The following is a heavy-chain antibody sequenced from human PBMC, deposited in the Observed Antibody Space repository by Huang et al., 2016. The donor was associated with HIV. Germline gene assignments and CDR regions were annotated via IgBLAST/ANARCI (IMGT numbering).Heavy chain of an antibody. D-gene: IGHD3-10*01. V-gene: IGHV3-30-3*01. CDR1: GFTFPSYA. J-gene: IGHJ3*01. Sequence: QVPLVESGGAAVQPGGSLRLSCVGSGFTFPSYAMHWVRQAPNKEVKWVAVISLDGVSKDYVESVKGRFTISRDNAKNMVFVQMNNLTTEDTGVYYCARGSYGSGSYYLPDAFDLWGQGTKVIVST. CDR3: ARGSYGSGSYYLPDAFDL. CDR2: ISLDGVSK.